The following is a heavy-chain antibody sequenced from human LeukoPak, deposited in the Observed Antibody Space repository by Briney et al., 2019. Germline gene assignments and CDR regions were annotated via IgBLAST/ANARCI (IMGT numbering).Heavy chain of an antibody. CDR3: AIFEYSSSSGRGIDY. Sequence: SETLSLTCAVYGGSFSGHYWSWIRQPPGKGLEWIGEINHSGSTNYNPSLKSRVTISVDTPKNQFSLKLSSVTAADTAVYYCAIFEYSSSSGRGIDYWGQGTLVTVSS. D-gene: IGHD6-6*01. J-gene: IGHJ4*02. CDR1: GGSFSGHY. V-gene: IGHV4-34*01. CDR2: INHSGST.